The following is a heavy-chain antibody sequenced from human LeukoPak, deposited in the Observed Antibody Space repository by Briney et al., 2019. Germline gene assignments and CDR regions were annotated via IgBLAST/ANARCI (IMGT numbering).Heavy chain of an antibody. Sequence: GGSLRLSCTASGFAFDEHSMSWVRQVPGKGLEWVSGINWSGGSTGYADPLRGRFTISRDNAKNSLYLQMDSLRAEDTALYYCARAPITSPFYFDYWGQGTLVTVSP. CDR1: GFAFDEHS. CDR3: ARAPITSPFYFDY. J-gene: IGHJ4*02. V-gene: IGHV3-20*04. CDR2: INWSGGST. D-gene: IGHD2-2*01.